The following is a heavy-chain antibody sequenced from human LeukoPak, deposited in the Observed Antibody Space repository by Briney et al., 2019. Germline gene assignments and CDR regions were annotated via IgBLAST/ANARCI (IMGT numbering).Heavy chain of an antibody. CDR1: GFTFSSYA. J-gene: IGHJ4*02. V-gene: IGHV3-30*04. CDR3: ARDGGQMATITEYYFDY. Sequence: GRSLRLSCAASGFTFSSYAMHWVRQAPGKGLEWVAVISYDGSNKYYADSVKGRFTISRDNSKNTLYLQMNSLRAEDTAVYYCARDGGQMATITEYYFDYWGQGTLVTVSS. CDR2: ISYDGSNK. D-gene: IGHD5-24*01.